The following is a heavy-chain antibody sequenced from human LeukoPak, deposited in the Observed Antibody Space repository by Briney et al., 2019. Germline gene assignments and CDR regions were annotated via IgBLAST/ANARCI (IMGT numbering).Heavy chain of an antibody. Sequence: PGGSLRLSCAASGFTFSRHAMSWVRQAPGKGLEWVSVIYSGGTTYHADSVKGRFTLSRDNSKNTLYLQMNSLRAEDTAVYYCARVPGAALHWYFDPWGRGTLVTVSS. J-gene: IGHJ2*01. V-gene: IGHV3-53*01. D-gene: IGHD6-25*01. CDR3: ARVPGAALHWYFDP. CDR2: IYSGGTT. CDR1: GFTFSRHA.